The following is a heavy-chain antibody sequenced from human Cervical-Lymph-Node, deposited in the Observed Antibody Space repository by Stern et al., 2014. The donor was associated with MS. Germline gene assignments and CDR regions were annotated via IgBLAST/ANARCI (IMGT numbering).Heavy chain of an antibody. CDR3: ARVKPAAILDY. D-gene: IGHD2-2*01. Sequence: QVQLGQSGAEVKKPGASVKVSCKASGYTFTRNAMNWVRQAPGQRLEWMGWINTNTGNTTYAQGFTGRFVFSLDTSGSTAYLQISSLKAEDTAIYYCARVKPAAILDYWGQGTLVTVSS. J-gene: IGHJ4*02. CDR1: GYTFTRNA. V-gene: IGHV7-4-1*02. CDR2: INTNTGNT.